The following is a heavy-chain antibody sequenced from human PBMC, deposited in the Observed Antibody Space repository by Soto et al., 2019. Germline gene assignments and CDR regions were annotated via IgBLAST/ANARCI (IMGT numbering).Heavy chain of an antibody. Sequence: NPSETLSLTCTVSGGSISSSSYYWGWIRQPPGKGLEWIGSIYYSGSTYYNPSLKSRVTISVDTSKNQFSLKLSSVTAADTAVYYCARRGLAIFGVVITDYWGQGTLVTVSS. CDR1: GGSISSSSYY. CDR3: ARRGLAIFGVVITDY. J-gene: IGHJ4*02. D-gene: IGHD3-3*01. CDR2: IYYSGST. V-gene: IGHV4-39*01.